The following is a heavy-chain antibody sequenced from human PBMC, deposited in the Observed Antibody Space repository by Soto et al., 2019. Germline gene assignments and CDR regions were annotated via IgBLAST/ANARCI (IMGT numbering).Heavy chain of an antibody. J-gene: IGHJ5*02. Sequence: QITLKESGPTLVKPTQTLTLTCTFSGFSLSTSGVGVGWIRQPPGKALEWLALIYWDDDKRYSPSLKSRLTITKDTSKNQVVLTMTNMDPVDTATYYCAYHSTWEMATIAWGQGTLVTVSS. CDR1: GFSLSTSGVG. CDR3: AYHSTWEMATIA. V-gene: IGHV2-5*02. CDR2: IYWDDDK. D-gene: IGHD5-12*01.